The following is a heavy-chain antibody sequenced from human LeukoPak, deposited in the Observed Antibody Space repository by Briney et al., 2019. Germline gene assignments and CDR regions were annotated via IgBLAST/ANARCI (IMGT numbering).Heavy chain of an antibody. CDR2: IYHSGST. V-gene: IGHV4-30-2*01. CDR1: GGSISSGGYS. CDR3: ASKSAAVDY. Sequence: SETLSLTCAVSGGSISSGGYSWSWIRQPPGKGLEWIGYIYHSGSTYYNPSLKSRVTISVDRSKHKFSLKLSSVTAADTAVYYCASKSAAVDYWGQGTLVTVSS. J-gene: IGHJ4*02. D-gene: IGHD6-25*01.